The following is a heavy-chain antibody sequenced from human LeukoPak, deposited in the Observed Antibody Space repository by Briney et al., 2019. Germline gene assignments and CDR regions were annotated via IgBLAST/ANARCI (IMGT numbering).Heavy chain of an antibody. D-gene: IGHD6-19*01. CDR3: ARNFAASGWGIAFDI. CDR1: GFTFSSYS. J-gene: IGHJ3*02. CDR2: IKQDGSEK. V-gene: IGHV3-7*01. Sequence: GGSLRLSCAASGFTFSSYSMNWVRQAPGKGLEWVANIKQDGSEKYYVDSVKGRFTISRDNAKNSLYLQMNSLRAEDTAVYSCARNFAASGWGIAFDIWGQGTMVTVSS.